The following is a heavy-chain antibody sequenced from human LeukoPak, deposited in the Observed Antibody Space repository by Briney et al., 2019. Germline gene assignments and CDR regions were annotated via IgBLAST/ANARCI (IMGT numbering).Heavy chain of an antibody. CDR1: GLTVSSNY. CDR2: ISYDGSIE. CDR3: AKDLQHLVRTLSFDY. V-gene: IGHV3-30*18. D-gene: IGHD6-13*01. J-gene: IGHJ4*02. Sequence: PGGSLRLSCAASGLTVSSNYMSWVRQSPGKGLEWVAVISYDGSIEYYADSVKGRFTNSRDDSRNTLYLQMNSLRPEDTALYYCAKDLQHLVRTLSFDYWGQGTLVTVSS.